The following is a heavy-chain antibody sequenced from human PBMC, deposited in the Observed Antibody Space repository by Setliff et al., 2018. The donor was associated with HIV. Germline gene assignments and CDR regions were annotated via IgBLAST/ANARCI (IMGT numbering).Heavy chain of an antibody. D-gene: IGHD2-15*01. J-gene: IGHJ4*02. V-gene: IGHV1-24*01. CDR2: FDPDTDET. Sequence: ASVKVSCKVSGDTLSELSMHWVRRTLGKGLEWMGGFDPDTDETIYAPRFQDRVTMTEDTSTSTAFMELSSLRSEDTAVYYCATILAGRVRRHRGFVWGQGTLVTVS. CDR1: GDTLSELS. CDR3: ATILAGRVRRHRGFV.